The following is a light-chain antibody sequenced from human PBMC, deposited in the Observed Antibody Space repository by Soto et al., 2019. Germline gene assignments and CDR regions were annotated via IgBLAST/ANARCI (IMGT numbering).Light chain of an antibody. CDR1: SSDVGSYNY. V-gene: IGLV2-14*01. Sequence: QSALTQPASVSGSPGQSITICCTGASSDVGSYNYVSWYQQFPGKAPKVMIYDVSNRPPGVSSRFSGSKSGNTASLTISGLQAEDEADYYCSSYTSSSKVLFGGGTKVTVL. J-gene: IGLJ2*01. CDR3: SSYTSSSKVL. CDR2: DVS.